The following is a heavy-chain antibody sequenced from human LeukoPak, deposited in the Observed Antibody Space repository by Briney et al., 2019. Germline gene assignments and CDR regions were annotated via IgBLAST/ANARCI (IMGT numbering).Heavy chain of an antibody. Sequence: SETLSLTCTVSGGSISSSSYYWGWIRQPPGKGLEWIGSIYYSGSTYYNPSLKSRVTISVDTSKNQFSLKLSSVTSADTAVYYCASLMTTVTTWENPTDYWGQGTLVTVSS. D-gene: IGHD4-17*01. CDR3: ASLMTTVTTWENPTDY. V-gene: IGHV4-39*07. J-gene: IGHJ4*02. CDR2: IYYSGST. CDR1: GGSISSSSYY.